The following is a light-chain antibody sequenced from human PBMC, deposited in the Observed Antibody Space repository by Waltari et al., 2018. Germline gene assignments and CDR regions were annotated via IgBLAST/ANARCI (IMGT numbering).Light chain of an antibody. CDR2: RNN. J-gene: IGLJ2*01. CDR1: SSNIGSNY. Sequence: QSVLTQPPSASGTPGQRVTISCSGSSSNIGSNYVYWYQQLPGTAPKLLTYRNNPRPSGVSDRFSVAKSGTSASLAISGLRSEDEADYYCAAWDDSLSVVVFGGGTKLTVL. V-gene: IGLV1-47*01. CDR3: AAWDDSLSVVV.